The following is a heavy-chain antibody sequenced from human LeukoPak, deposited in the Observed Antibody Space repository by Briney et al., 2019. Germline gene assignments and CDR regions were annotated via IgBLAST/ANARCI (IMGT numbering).Heavy chain of an antibody. CDR1: GYKFTAYA. J-gene: IGHJ5*02. CDR2: INTGNGNT. Sequence: ASVKVSCKASGYKFTAYAMHWVRQAPGQRPEWMGWINTGNGNTNYSQNVQGRVIITRDTSASTVHMELSSLRSEDTAVYFCSREGVWGTYRYTLQNNWFDAWGQGTLVTVSS. CDR3: SREGVWGTYRYTLQNNWFDA. D-gene: IGHD3-16*02. V-gene: IGHV1-3*04.